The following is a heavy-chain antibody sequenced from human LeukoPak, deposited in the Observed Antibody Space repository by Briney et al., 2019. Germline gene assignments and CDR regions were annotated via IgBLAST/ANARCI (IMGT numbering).Heavy chain of an antibody. D-gene: IGHD6-19*01. CDR1: GGSISSYY. CDR3: ARHPSSSGQYFVDY. CDR2: INYSGST. Sequence: SETLSLTCTVSGGSISSYYWSWIRQPPGKGLEWIGYINYSGSTKYTPSLKSRVTISVDTSKNQFSLKVSSVTAADTAFYYCARHPSSSGQYFVDYWGQGTLVTVSS. V-gene: IGHV4-59*08. J-gene: IGHJ4*02.